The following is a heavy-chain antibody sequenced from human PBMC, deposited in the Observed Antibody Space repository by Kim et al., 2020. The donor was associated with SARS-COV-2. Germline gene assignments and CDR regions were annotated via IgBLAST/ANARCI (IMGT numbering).Heavy chain of an antibody. D-gene: IGHD1-1*01. CDR2: INAGNGNT. CDR3: ARDGGYNGNERNWFDP. CDR1: GYTFTSYA. V-gene: IGHV1-3*01. Sequence: ASVKVSCKASGYTFTSYAMHWVRQAPGQRLEWMGWINAGNGNTKYSQKFQGRVTITRDTSASTAYMELSSLRSEDTAVYYCARDGGYNGNERNWFDPWGQGTLVTVSS. J-gene: IGHJ5*02.